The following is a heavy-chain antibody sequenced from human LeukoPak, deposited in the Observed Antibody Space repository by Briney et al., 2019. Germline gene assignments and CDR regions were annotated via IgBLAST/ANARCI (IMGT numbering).Heavy chain of an antibody. CDR2: IYPGDSKT. J-gene: IGHJ4*02. D-gene: IGHD3-16*01. CDR1: GYTFTSYR. V-gene: IGHV5-51*01. CDR3: ARQYDDWGSR. Sequence: GESLKISCKGSGYTFTSYRIGWVRQMPGKGLEWMGIIYPGDSKTRYSPPFQGQVTISADKSISTAYLQWSSLKASDTAMYYCARQYDDWGSRWGQGTLVTVSS.